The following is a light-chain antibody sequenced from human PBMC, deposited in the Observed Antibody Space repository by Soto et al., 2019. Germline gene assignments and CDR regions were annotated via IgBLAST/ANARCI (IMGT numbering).Light chain of an antibody. J-gene: IGKJ1*01. CDR1: QSVSSN. V-gene: IGKV3-15*01. Sequence: EIVMTQSPAPLSVSPGERATLSCRSSQSVSSNLAWYQQKPGQAPRLLIYGASTRATGIPARFSGSGSGTEFTLTISSLQSEDFAVYYCQQYNNWPPWTSGQGTKV. CDR3: QQYNNWPPWT. CDR2: GAS.